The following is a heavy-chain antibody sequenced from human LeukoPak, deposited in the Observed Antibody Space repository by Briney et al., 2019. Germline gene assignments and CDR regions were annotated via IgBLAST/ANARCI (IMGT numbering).Heavy chain of an antibody. CDR2: ISSSSTYT. CDR1: GFTLSDYY. Sequence: TGGSLRLSCPASGFTLSDYYMNWIRQAPGRGLEWVSSISSSSTYTYYADSVKGRFTISRDNAKNSLYLQMNSLRAEDTAVYYCAGPYYYDSSGYYYWGQGTLVTVSS. J-gene: IGHJ4*02. CDR3: AGPYYYDSSGYYY. V-gene: IGHV3-11*06. D-gene: IGHD3-22*01.